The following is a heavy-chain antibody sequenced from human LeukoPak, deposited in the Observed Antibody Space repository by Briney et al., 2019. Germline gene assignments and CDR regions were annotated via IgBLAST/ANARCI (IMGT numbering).Heavy chain of an antibody. V-gene: IGHV1-2*02. CDR1: GYTFTGYY. CDR3: ALTDYYDSSGYSI. D-gene: IGHD3-22*01. CDR2: INPNSGGT. Sequence: ASVKVSCKASGYTFTGYYMHWVRQAPGQGLEWMGWINPNSGGTNYAQKFQGRVTMTRDTSISTAYMELSRLRSDDTAVYYYALTDYYDSSGYSIWGQGTMVTVSS. J-gene: IGHJ3*02.